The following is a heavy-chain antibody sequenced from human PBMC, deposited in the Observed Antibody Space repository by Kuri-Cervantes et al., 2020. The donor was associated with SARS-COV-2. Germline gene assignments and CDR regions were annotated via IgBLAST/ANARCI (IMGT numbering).Heavy chain of an antibody. CDR2: INHSGST. J-gene: IGHJ4*02. Sequence: SETLSLTCAVYGGSSSGYYWSWIRQPPGKGLEWIGEINHSGSTNYNPSLKSRVTISVDTSKNQFSLKLSSVTAADTAVYYCARGYSLIDYWGQGTLVTVSS. V-gene: IGHV4-34*01. D-gene: IGHD5-18*01. CDR1: GGSSSGYY. CDR3: ARGYSLIDY.